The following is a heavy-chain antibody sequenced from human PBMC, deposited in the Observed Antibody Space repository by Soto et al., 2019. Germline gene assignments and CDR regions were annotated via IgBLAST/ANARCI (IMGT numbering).Heavy chain of an antibody. CDR2: IYSGGST. J-gene: IGHJ4*02. D-gene: IGHD6-13*01. CDR1: GFTVSSNY. CDR3: AREGYSSSFDY. V-gene: IGHV3-53*04. Sequence: EVQLVESGGGLVQPGGSLRLSCAASGFTVSSNYMSWVRQAPGKGLEWVSVIYSGGSTYYADSVKGRFTISRHNSKNTLYLQMNSLRAEDTAVDYCAREGYSSSFDYWGQGTLVTVSS.